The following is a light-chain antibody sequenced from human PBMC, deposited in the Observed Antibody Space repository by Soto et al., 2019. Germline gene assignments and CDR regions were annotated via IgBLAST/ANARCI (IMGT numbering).Light chain of an antibody. Sequence: DIQLTQSPSFLSASVGDRVTITCRASQAIGHYLAWYQQRPGTAPNLLISAASTLQSGVPSRFSGSGSGTEFTLTISILQPADFATYYCQQLNTYPLTFGGGTRVELK. CDR3: QQLNTYPLT. CDR2: AAS. V-gene: IGKV1-9*01. CDR1: QAIGHY. J-gene: IGKJ4*02.